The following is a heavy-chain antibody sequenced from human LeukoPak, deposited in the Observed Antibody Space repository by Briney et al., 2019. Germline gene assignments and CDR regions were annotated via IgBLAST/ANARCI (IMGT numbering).Heavy chain of an antibody. J-gene: IGHJ1*01. CDR3: ARGYSGYDYYFQH. D-gene: IGHD5-12*01. CDR2: INTDGSNT. V-gene: IGHV3-74*01. Sequence: PGGSLRLSCAASGFTFSSYWMHWVRQAPGKGLVWVSRINTDGSNTNYADSVKGRFTISRDNAKNTLYLQMNSLRAEDTAVYYCARGYSGYDYYFQHWGQGTLVTVSS. CDR1: GFTFSSYW.